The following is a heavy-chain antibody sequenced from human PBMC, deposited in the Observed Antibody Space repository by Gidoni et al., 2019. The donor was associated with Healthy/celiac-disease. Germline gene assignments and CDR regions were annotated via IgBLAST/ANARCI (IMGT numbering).Heavy chain of an antibody. D-gene: IGHD1-26*01. CDR1: GFTFSRYA. J-gene: IGHJ4*02. CDR3: AKDPALIIVGAEYFDY. Sequence: EVQLLESGGGLVQPGGSLRLSCAASGFTFSRYAMSWVRRAPGKGLEWVSAISGSGGSTYYADSVKGRFTISRDNSKNTLYLQMNSLRAEDTAVYYCAKDPALIIVGAEYFDYWGQGTLVTVSS. V-gene: IGHV3-23*01. CDR2: ISGSGGST.